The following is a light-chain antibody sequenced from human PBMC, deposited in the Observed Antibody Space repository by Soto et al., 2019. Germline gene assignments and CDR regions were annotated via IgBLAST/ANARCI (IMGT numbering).Light chain of an antibody. CDR3: QSYDSSNVV. CDR2: EDN. J-gene: IGLJ2*01. Sequence: NFMLPQPHSVSESPGKTVTISCTRSSGSIASNYVQWYQQRPGSAPTTVIYEDNQRPSGVPDRVSGSIDSSSNSASLTISGLKTEDEADYYCQSYDSSNVVFGGGTKLTVL. CDR1: SGSIASNY. V-gene: IGLV6-57*04.